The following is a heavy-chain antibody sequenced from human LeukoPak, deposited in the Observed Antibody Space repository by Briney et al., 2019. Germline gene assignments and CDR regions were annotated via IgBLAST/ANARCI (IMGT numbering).Heavy chain of an antibody. CDR1: GGTFSSYA. V-gene: IGHV1-69*01. CDR3: AGPVMGGDIVVVPATLMDAFDI. J-gene: IGHJ3*02. Sequence: SVKVSCKASGGTFSSYAISWVRQAPGQGLEWMGGIIPIFGTANYAQKFQGRVTITADESTSTAYMELSSLRSEDTAVDYCAGPVMGGDIVVVPATLMDAFDIWGQGTMVTVSS. CDR2: IIPIFGTA. D-gene: IGHD2-2*01.